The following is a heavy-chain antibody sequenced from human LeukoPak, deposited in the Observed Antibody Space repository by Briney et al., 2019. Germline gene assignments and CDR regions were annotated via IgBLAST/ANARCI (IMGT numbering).Heavy chain of an antibody. J-gene: IGHJ6*02. V-gene: IGHV5-51*01. CDR3: ARQIVATTYHNYGMDV. D-gene: IGHD5-12*01. CDR1: GYSFTSYW. CDR2: IYPGDSDT. Sequence: GESLKISCKGSGYSFTSYWIGWVRQMPGKGLEWMGIIYPGDSDTRYSPSFQGQVTISADKSISTAYLQWSSLKASDTAMYYCARQIVATTYHNYGMDVWGQGTTVTVSS.